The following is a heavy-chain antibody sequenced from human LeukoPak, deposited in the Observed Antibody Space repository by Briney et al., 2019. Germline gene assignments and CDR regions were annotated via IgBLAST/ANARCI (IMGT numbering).Heavy chain of an antibody. J-gene: IGHJ4*02. Sequence: SETLSLTCTVSGASVMKDTSYWDWIRQPPGKDLEWIGTIRSSGSTYTYYNPSLMSRVTISVDKSKNQFSLKLTSVTAADTAVYFCAEDSNIARFFIWGQGTLVTVSS. CDR2: IRSSGST. CDR3: AEDSNIARFFI. V-gene: IGHV4-39*07. CDR1: GASVMKDTSY. D-gene: IGHD4-11*01.